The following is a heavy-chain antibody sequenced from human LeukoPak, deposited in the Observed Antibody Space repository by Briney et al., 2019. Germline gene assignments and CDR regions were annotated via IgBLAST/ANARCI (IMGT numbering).Heavy chain of an antibody. V-gene: IGHV1-18*01. Sequence: GASVKVSCKASGYMISSYGISWVRQAPGQGLEWMGWISAYNGNRNYAQKFQGRATMTTDISTSTAHMELRSLRSDDTAVYYCARILTGYYSKYYFDYWGQGTLVTVSS. CDR1: GYMISSYG. D-gene: IGHD3-9*01. J-gene: IGHJ4*02. CDR3: ARILTGYYSKYYFDY. CDR2: ISAYNGNR.